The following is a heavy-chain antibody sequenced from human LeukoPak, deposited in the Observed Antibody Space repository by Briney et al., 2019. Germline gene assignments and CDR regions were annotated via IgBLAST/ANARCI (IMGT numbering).Heavy chain of an antibody. Sequence: GGSLTLSCAASGFSVTSNYMSWVRQAPGKGLEWVSVLYSSGYTKYADSVKGRFSISRDTSENTLSLQMNSLRAEDTAVYYCAREDLYCSAGPFDAFDIWGQGTMVTVSS. CDR1: GFSVTSNY. J-gene: IGHJ3*02. D-gene: IGHD3-10*01. CDR2: LYSSGYT. V-gene: IGHV3-66*01. CDR3: AREDLYCSAGPFDAFDI.